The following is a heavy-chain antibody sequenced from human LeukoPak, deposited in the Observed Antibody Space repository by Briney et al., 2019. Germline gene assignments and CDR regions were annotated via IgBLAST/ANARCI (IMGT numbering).Heavy chain of an antibody. Sequence: SETLSLTCTVSGGSISSYYWSWLRQPPGKGLEYIGYIYYSGSTNYNPSLKSRLTISVDTSKNQFSLKLSSVTAADTAVYYCARETSQKGAHYMDVWGKGTTVTISS. D-gene: IGHD3-16*01. V-gene: IGHV4-59*01. CDR2: IYYSGST. J-gene: IGHJ6*03. CDR3: ARETSQKGAHYMDV. CDR1: GGSISSYY.